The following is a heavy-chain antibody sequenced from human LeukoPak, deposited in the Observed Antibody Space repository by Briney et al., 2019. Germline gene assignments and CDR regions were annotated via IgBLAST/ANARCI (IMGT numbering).Heavy chain of an antibody. D-gene: IGHD3-22*01. CDR3: ARGRSTYYYDSSGYYSLDY. V-gene: IGHV1-8*02. CDR2: MNPNSGNT. J-gene: IGHJ4*02. CDR1: GGTFSSYA. Sequence: ASVKVSCKASGGTFSSYAINWVRQATGQGLEWMGWMNPNSGNTGYAQKFQGRVTMTRNTSISTAYMELSSLRSEDTAVYYCARGRSTYYYDSSGYYSLDYWGQGTLVTVSS.